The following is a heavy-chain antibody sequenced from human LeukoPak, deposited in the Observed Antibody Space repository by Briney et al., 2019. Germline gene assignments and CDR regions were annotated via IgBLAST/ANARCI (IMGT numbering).Heavy chain of an antibody. Sequence: SETLSLTCTVSGGSISGSSYFWGWIRQPPGKGLEWIGSIYYSGSTYYNPSLKSRVTISVDMSKNQLSLKLNSVTAADTAVYYCGRQAAAGAGGDYWGQGTLVTVSS. CDR2: IYYSGST. CDR1: GGSISGSSYF. D-gene: IGHD6-13*01. J-gene: IGHJ4*02. V-gene: IGHV4-39*01. CDR3: GRQAAAGAGGDY.